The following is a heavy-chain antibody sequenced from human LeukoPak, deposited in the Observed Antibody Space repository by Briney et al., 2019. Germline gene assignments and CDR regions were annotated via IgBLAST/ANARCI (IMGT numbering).Heavy chain of an antibody. Sequence: SVKVSCKASGGTFSSYAISWVRQAPGQGLEWMGRIIPILGIANYAQKFEGRVTITPEKSTSTAYMELSSLRSEDTAVYYCARERYSSSSGFDPWGQGTLVTVSS. D-gene: IGHD6-6*01. CDR3: ARERYSSSSGFDP. V-gene: IGHV1-69*04. CDR2: IIPILGIA. CDR1: GGTFSSYA. J-gene: IGHJ5*02.